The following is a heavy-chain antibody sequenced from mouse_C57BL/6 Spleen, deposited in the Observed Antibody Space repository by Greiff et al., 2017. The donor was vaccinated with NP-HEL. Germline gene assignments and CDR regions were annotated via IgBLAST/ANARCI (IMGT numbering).Heavy chain of an antibody. CDR1: GFNIKDYY. CDR2: IDPEDGDT. Sequence: EVQLQQSGAELVRPGASVKLSCTASGFNIKDYYMHWVKQRPEQGLEWIGRIDPEDGDTEYAPKFQGKATMTADTSSNTAYLQLSSLTSEDTAVYYCTTDYYYGSSPGFAYWGQGTLVTVSA. J-gene: IGHJ3*01. V-gene: IGHV14-1*01. CDR3: TTDYYYGSSPGFAY. D-gene: IGHD1-1*01.